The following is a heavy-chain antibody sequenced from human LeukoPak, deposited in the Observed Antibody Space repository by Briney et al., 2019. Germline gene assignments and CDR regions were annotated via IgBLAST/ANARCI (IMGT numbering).Heavy chain of an antibody. Sequence: GGSLRLSCAVSGITLSNYGMSWVRQAPGKGLEWVAGLSGSGGGTNYADSVQGPFTISRDNPKNTLYLQMNSLRAEDTVVYFCAKRGVVIRVFLVGFHKEAYYFDSWGQGALVIVSS. CDR1: GITLSNYG. CDR2: LSGSGGGT. D-gene: IGHD3-10*01. CDR3: AKRGVVIRVFLVGFHKEAYYFDS. J-gene: IGHJ4*02. V-gene: IGHV3-23*01.